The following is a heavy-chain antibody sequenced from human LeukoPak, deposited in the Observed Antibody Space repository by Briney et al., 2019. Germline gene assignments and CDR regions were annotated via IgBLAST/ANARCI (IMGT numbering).Heavy chain of an antibody. CDR1: GFTFSSYA. Sequence: GGSLRLSCAASGFTFSSYAMSWVRQAPGKGLEWVSAISGSGGSTYYADSVKGRFTISRDNSKNTLYLQMNSLRAEDTAVYYCARDRWPGSTPDYWGQGTLVTVSS. V-gene: IGHV3-23*01. CDR2: ISGSGGST. CDR3: ARDRWPGSTPDY. J-gene: IGHJ4*02. D-gene: IGHD2-2*01.